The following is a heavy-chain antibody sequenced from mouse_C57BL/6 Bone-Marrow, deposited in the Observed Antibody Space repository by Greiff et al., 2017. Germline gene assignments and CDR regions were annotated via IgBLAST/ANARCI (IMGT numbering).Heavy chain of an antibody. V-gene: IGHV5-4*01. Sequence: EVKLMESGGGLVKPGGSLKLSCAASGFTFSSYAMSWVRQTPEKRLEWVATISDGGSYTYYPDNVKGRFTISRDNAKNNLYLQMSHLKSEDTAMXYCARDQYYGSSYGGYFDYWGQGTTLTVSS. CDR2: ISDGGSYT. D-gene: IGHD1-1*01. CDR1: GFTFSSYA. CDR3: ARDQYYGSSYGGYFDY. J-gene: IGHJ2*01.